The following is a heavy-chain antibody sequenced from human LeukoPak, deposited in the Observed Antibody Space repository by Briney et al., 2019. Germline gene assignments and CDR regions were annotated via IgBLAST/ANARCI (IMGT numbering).Heavy chain of an antibody. CDR3: ARAYCSGGSCYHYGMDV. Sequence: PSETLSLTCTVSGGSISSYYWSWIRQPPGKGLEWIGYIYYSGSTNYNPSLKSRVTISVDTSKNQFSLKLSSVTAADTAVYYCARAYCSGGSCYHYGMDVWGQGTTVTVSS. V-gene: IGHV4-59*08. CDR1: GGSISSYY. CDR2: IYYSGST. D-gene: IGHD2-15*01. J-gene: IGHJ6*02.